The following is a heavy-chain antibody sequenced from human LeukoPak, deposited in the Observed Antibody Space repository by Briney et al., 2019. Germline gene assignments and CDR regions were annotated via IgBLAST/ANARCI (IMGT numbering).Heavy chain of an antibody. CDR1: GFTFSRYW. J-gene: IGHJ4*02. D-gene: IGHD3-22*01. V-gene: IGHV3-74*01. CDR3: ARDNSGYYDY. CDR2: LNSGGSST. Sequence: LAGGSLRLSCAAAGFTFSRYWMHWVCQAPGKGLVWVSSLNSGGSSTNYADSVKGRFTISRDSAKNTLYLQMNSLRAEDTAVYYCARDNSGYYDYWGQGTLVTVSS.